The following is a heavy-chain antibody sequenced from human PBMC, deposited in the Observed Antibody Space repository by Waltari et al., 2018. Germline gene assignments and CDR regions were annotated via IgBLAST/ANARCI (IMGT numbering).Heavy chain of an antibody. CDR3: ARLPVQRITIFGVAIRYGMDV. CDR1: GGSFSGYY. CDR2: SNHSGST. Sequence: QVQLQQWGAGLLKPSETLSLTCAVYGGSFSGYYWSWIRQPPGKGLEWSGESNHSGSTNYNPSLKSRVTISVDTSKNQFSLKLSSVTAADTAVYYCARLPVQRITIFGVAIRYGMDVWGQGTTVTVSS. D-gene: IGHD3-3*01. J-gene: IGHJ6*02. V-gene: IGHV4-34*01.